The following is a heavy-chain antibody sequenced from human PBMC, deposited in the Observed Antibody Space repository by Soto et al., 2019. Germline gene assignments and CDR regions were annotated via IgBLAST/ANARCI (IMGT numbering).Heavy chain of an antibody. CDR2: INPNSGGT. CDR1: GYTFTGYY. D-gene: IGHD6-13*01. J-gene: IGHJ6*04. CDR3: ARGDSSSPGGMDV. V-gene: IGHV1-2*04. Sequence: ASVKVSCKASGYTFTGYYMHWVRQAPGQGLEWMGWINPNSGGTNYAQKFQGWVTMTRDTSISTAYMELSRLRSGDTAVYYGARGDSSSPGGMDVWGKGTTVTVSS.